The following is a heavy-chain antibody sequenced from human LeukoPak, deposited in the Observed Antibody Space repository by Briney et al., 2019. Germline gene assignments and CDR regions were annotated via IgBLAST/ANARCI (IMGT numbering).Heavy chain of an antibody. V-gene: IGHV4-59*08. J-gene: IGHJ4*02. Sequence: PSETLSLTCTVSGGSISRYYWRWIRQPPGKGLEWIGYIYSTGSTNSNPSLKSRVTISVDTSRNQFSLRLTSVTAADTAVYYCARHESAVGALFYWGQGTLVTVSS. CDR2: IYSTGST. D-gene: IGHD1-26*01. CDR3: ARHESAVGALFY. CDR1: GGSISRYY.